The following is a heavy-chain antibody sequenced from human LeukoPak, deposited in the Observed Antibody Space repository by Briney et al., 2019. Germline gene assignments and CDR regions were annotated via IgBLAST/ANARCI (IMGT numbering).Heavy chain of an antibody. Sequence: GGSLRLSCAASGFTFSVYYMSWIRQAPGKGLEWVSYISSSGSTIYYADSVKGRFTISRDNAKNSLYLQMNSLRAEDTAVYYCARLIVVVTAVDYWGQGTLVTVSS. V-gene: IGHV3-11*01. CDR3: ARLIVVVTAVDY. CDR1: GFTFSVYY. J-gene: IGHJ4*02. D-gene: IGHD2-21*02. CDR2: ISSSGSTI.